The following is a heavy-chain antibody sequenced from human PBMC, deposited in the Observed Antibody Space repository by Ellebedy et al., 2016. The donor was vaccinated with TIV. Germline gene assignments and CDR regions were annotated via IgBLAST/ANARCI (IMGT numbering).Heavy chain of an antibody. CDR1: GFTFSSYS. D-gene: IGHD6-19*01. J-gene: IGHJ1*01. CDR2: ISSSSSYI. CDR3: SREAGTSGWYSGFQH. Sequence: ETLSLTCAASGFTFSSYSMNWVRQAPGKGLEWVSSISSSSSYIYYADSVKGRFTISRDNAKNSLYLQMNSLRAEDTAIYYCSREAGTSGWYSGFQHWGQGTLVTVSS. V-gene: IGHV3-21*04.